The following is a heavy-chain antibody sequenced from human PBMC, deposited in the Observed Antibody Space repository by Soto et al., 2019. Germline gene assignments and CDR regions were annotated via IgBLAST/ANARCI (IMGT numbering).Heavy chain of an antibody. CDR3: ARMYSSGSGWFHP. Sequence: SETLSLTCFVSGYSITAGGYCWSWIRHHPGKGLEWIGSFYSSGSIIYNPSLRSRVSISGDTSSNQFSMSLTSVTAADTARYYCARMYSSGSGWFHPWGQGTLVTVSS. CDR1: GYSITAGGYC. V-gene: IGHV4-31*03. J-gene: IGHJ5*02. D-gene: IGHD6-19*01. CDR2: FYSSGSI.